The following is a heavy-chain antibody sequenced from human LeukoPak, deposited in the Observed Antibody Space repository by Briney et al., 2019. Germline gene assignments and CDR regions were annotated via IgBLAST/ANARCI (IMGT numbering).Heavy chain of an antibody. CDR2: INHSGST. Sequence: SETLSLTCAVYGGSFSGYYWSWIRQPPGKGLEWIGEINHSGSTNYNPSLKSRVTISVDTSKNQFSLKLSSVTAADTAVYYCARIGQWFGELPFDYWGQGTLVTVSS. J-gene: IGHJ4*02. CDR1: GGSFSGYY. V-gene: IGHV4-34*01. D-gene: IGHD3-10*01. CDR3: ARIGQWFGELPFDY.